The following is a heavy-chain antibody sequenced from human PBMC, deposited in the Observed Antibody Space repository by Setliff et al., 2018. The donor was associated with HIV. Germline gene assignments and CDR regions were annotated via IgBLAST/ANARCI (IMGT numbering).Heavy chain of an antibody. CDR2: IYTSGST. D-gene: IGHD2-21*02. CDR3: AREGWGLLRESHYYYYMDV. CDR1: GGSISSGSYY. Sequence: SSETLSLTCTVSGGSISSGSYYWSWIRQPAGKGLEWIGHIYTSGSTNYKPSLKSRVTISVDTPKNQFSLRLSSVTAADTAVYYCAREGWGLLRESHYYYYMDVWGKGTTVTVSS. J-gene: IGHJ6*03. V-gene: IGHV4-61*09.